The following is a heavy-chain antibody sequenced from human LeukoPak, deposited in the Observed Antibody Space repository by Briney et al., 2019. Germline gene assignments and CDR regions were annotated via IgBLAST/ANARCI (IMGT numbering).Heavy chain of an antibody. Sequence: GGSLRLSCAASGFTFDDYARHWVRHAPGKGLEGVSGISWNSGSIGYADSVKGRFTISRDNAKNSLYLQMNSLRAEDMALYYCAKDSTAFMVRGVAIDYWGQGTLVTVSS. V-gene: IGHV3-9*03. CDR3: AKDSTAFMVRGVAIDY. D-gene: IGHD3-10*01. CDR2: ISWNSGSI. CDR1: GFTFDDYA. J-gene: IGHJ4*02.